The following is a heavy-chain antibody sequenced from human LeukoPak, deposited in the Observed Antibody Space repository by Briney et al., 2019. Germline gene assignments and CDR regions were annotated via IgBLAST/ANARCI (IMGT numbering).Heavy chain of an antibody. CDR1: GYTFTSYG. CDR2: ISAYNGNT. Sequence: GASVKVSCKASGYTFTSYGIGWVRQAPGQGLEWMGWISAYNGNTNYAQKLQGRVTMTTDTSTSTAYMELRSLRSDDTAVYYCARDRRAYYDSSGYYYWIVYWGQGTLVTVSS. CDR3: ARDRRAYYDSSGYYYWIVY. D-gene: IGHD3-22*01. V-gene: IGHV1-18*01. J-gene: IGHJ4*02.